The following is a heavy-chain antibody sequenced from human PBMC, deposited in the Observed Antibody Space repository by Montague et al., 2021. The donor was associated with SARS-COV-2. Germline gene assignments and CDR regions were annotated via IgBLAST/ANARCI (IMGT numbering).Heavy chain of an antibody. V-gene: IGHV4-34*01. D-gene: IGHD3-22*01. CDR2: INHRGTS. CDR3: ARGRQHFNMIVVVMTGGEYYLDY. CDR1: GGSFSGYF. Sequence: SETLSLTCAVSGGSFSGYFWTWIRQPPGKGLEWVGDINHRGTSNYNPSLKSRVSISVDTSKNQFSLSLGSVTAADTAVYYCARGRQHFNMIVVVMTGGEYYLDYWGQGTLVTVSS. J-gene: IGHJ4*02.